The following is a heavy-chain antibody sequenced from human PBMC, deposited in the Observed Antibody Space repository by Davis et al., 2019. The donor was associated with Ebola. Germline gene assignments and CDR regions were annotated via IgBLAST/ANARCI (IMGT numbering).Heavy chain of an antibody. CDR1: GFSFGRFS. CDR3: ASQDF. V-gene: IGHV3-48*02. Sequence: GGSLRLSCAASGFSFGRFSMNWVRQAPGEGLEWLSFISLSGTIIYYADSVKGRFTISRDNAENSLYLQMTNLRDEDTAVYYCASQDFWGQGTLVTVSS. J-gene: IGHJ4*02. D-gene: IGHD2/OR15-2a*01. CDR2: ISLSGTII.